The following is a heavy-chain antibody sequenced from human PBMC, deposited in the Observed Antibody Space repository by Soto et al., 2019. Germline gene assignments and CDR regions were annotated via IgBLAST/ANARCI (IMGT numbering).Heavy chain of an antibody. D-gene: IGHD3-10*01. CDR3: STGVINPAWPHFDY. CDR2: IRSKAYGGTP. Sequence: PGGSLRLSCTTSGFTFGDYALNWVRHAPGKGLEWVAFIRSKAYGGTPEYAASVKGRFTVSRDDSKNIAYLQMSSLKTEDTAVYYCSTGVINPAWPHFDYWGQGTLVTVSS. V-gene: IGHV3-49*04. J-gene: IGHJ4*02. CDR1: GFTFGDYA.